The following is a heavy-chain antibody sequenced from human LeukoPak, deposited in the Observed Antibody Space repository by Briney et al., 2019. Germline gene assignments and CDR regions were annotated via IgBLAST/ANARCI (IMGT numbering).Heavy chain of an antibody. Sequence: PSETLSLTRTVSGGSISSGGYYWSWIRQHPGKGLVWIGYIYYSGSTYYNPSLKSRVTISVDTSKNQFSLKLSSVTAADTAVYYCARVVAATIDGYYFDYWGQGTLVTVSS. CDR3: ARVVAATIDGYYFDY. CDR2: IYYSGST. J-gene: IGHJ4*02. D-gene: IGHD5-12*01. CDR1: GGSISSGGYY. V-gene: IGHV4-31*03.